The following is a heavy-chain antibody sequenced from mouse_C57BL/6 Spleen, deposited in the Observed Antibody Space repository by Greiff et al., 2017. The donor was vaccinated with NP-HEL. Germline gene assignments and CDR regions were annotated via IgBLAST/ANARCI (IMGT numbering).Heavy chain of an antibody. CDR3: AKCGSSSGYFDY. CDR1: GFSFTSYG. V-gene: IGHV2-5*01. Sequence: VQRVESGPGLVQPSQRLSITCTVSGFSFTSYGVHWVRQSPGKGLEWLGVIWRGGSTDYNAAFMSRLSINKDNSKSQVFFRMNSLQADDTAIYYSAKCGSSSGYFDYWGQGTTLTVSS. CDR2: IWRGGST. J-gene: IGHJ2*01. D-gene: IGHD1-1*01.